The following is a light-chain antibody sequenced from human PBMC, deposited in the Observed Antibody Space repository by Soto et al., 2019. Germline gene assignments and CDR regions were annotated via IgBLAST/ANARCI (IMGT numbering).Light chain of an antibody. Sequence: EIVLTQSPGTLSLSPGERAALSCRASRSLSSTSLAWFQQRPGQAPRLLIYDASSLATGVPDRFRGSGSGTDFTLTINSLAPGEIAVYYCQQYGSSPRTFGQGTKVEI. CDR3: QQYGSSPRT. V-gene: IGKV3-20*01. CDR2: DAS. J-gene: IGKJ1*01. CDR1: RSLSSTS.